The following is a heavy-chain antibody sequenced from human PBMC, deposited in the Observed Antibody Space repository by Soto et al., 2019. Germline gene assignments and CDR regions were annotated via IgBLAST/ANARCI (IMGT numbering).Heavy chain of an antibody. CDR1: GYSLTSYW. J-gene: IGHJ6*02. Sequence: ESLQISGKGSGYSLTSYWIGWVRQMPGKGLEWMGIIYPGDSDTRYSPSFQGQVTISADKSISTAYLQWSSLKASDTAMYYCARGQWLANYYYYGMGVWGQGTTVTVSS. CDR3: ARGQWLANYYYYGMGV. V-gene: IGHV5-51*01. CDR2: IYPGDSDT. D-gene: IGHD6-19*01.